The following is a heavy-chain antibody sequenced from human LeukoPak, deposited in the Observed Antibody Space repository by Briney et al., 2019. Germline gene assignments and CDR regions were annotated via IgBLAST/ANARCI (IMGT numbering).Heavy chain of an antibody. CDR2: MKGGGET. CDR3: AKGVGIEGAGHFDP. D-gene: IGHD6-13*01. J-gene: IGHJ5*02. V-gene: IGHV3-23*01. Sequence: GGSLRLSCAASGFSFTNYAMSWVRQAPARGPEWLASMKGGGETFYADSVKGRFTLSRDDSRNTVYLQLNNLRGEDTAVYYCAKGVGIEGAGHFDPWGQGTVATVSS. CDR1: GFSFTNYA.